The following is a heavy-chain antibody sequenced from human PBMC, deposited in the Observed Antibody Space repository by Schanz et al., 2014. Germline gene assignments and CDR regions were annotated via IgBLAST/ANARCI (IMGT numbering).Heavy chain of an antibody. CDR2: IDHSGST. CDR3: ARGIGTYNDLLTGYYTFDY. CDR1: GGSISSGVW. D-gene: IGHD3-9*01. V-gene: IGHV4-4*02. J-gene: IGHJ4*02. Sequence: QVQLQESGPGLVKPSGTLSLTCVVSGGSISSGVWWTWARQSPGKGLEWIGEIDHSGSTNFHPSLKSRVTISLDTSKNQFSLKLSSVIAADTAVYYCARGIGTYNDLLTGYYTFDYWGQGTLVSVSS.